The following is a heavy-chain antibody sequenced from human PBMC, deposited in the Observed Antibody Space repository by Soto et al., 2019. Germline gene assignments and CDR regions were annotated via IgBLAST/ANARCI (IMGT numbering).Heavy chain of an antibody. CDR1: GFTFSDHY. CDR3: ARGVYYYDSSGYYWFDP. CDR2: TRNKANSYTT. D-gene: IGHD3-22*01. V-gene: IGHV3-72*01. Sequence: GGSLRLSCAASGFTFSDHYMDWVRQAPGKGLEWVGRTRNKANSYTTEYAASVKGRFTISRDDSKNSLYLQMNSPKTEDTAVYYCARGVYYYDSSGYYWFDPWGQGTLVTVSS. J-gene: IGHJ5*02.